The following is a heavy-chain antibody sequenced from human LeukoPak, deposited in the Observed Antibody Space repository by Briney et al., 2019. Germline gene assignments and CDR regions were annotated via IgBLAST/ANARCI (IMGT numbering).Heavy chain of an antibody. CDR2: IYPGDSDT. CDR1: GYSFTRYW. CDR3: ARASGSGSYQFDY. J-gene: IGHJ4*02. Sequence: GESLKISCKGPGYSFTRYWISWVRQMPGKGLEWMGIIYPGDSDTRYSPSFQGQVTISADKSISTAYLQWSSLKASDTAMYYCARASGSGSYQFDYWGQGTLVTVSS. V-gene: IGHV5-51*01. D-gene: IGHD3-10*01.